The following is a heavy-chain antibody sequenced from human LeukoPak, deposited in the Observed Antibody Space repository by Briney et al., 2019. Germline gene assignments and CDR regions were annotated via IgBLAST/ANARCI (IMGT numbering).Heavy chain of an antibody. D-gene: IGHD3-22*01. V-gene: IGHV3-21*01. Sequence: GGSLRLSCAASGFTFSSYRMNWVRQAPGKGLEWVSAISSSSYIYYADSVKGRFTISRDNAKNSLYLQMNSLRAEDTAVYYCARAPYYYDSSGYYPLFDYWGQGTLVTVSS. J-gene: IGHJ4*02. CDR3: ARAPYYYDSSGYYPLFDY. CDR2: ISSSSYI. CDR1: GFTFSSYR.